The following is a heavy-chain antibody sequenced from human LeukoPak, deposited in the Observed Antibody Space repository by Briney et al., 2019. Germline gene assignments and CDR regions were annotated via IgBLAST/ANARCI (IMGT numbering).Heavy chain of an antibody. CDR2: INTKGET. Sequence: SETLSLTCIVSGVSMSAYQWSWVRQSPEKGLEWIGCINTKGETSYNPSLKSRVTTSVDTSKSQFSLRLTSVTAADTAVYYCATSNDAKIAPFDHWGQGAPVTVSS. V-gene: IGHV4-4*09. D-gene: IGHD2-21*01. CDR3: ATSNDAKIAPFDH. CDR1: GVSMSAYQ. J-gene: IGHJ4*02.